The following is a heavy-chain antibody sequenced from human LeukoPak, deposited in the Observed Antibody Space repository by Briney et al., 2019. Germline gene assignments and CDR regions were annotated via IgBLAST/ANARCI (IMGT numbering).Heavy chain of an antibody. J-gene: IGHJ4*02. D-gene: IGHD5-24*01. V-gene: IGHV1-69*01. CDR3: ARGLRRDGYNPLYYFDY. Sequence: SVKLSCKASGGTFSSYAISWVRQAPGQGLEWMGGIIPIFGTANYAQKFQGRVTITADESTSTAYMELSSLRSEDTAVYYCARGLRRDGYNPLYYFDYWGQGTLVTVSS. CDR1: GGTFSSYA. CDR2: IIPIFGTA.